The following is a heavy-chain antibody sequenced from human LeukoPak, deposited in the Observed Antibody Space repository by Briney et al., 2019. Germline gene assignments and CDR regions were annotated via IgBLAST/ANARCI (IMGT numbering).Heavy chain of an antibody. Sequence: GGSLRLSCAASGFTFSSYAMSWVRQAPGKGLEWVSAISGSGGSTYYADSVKGRFTISRDNSKNTLYLQMNSLRAEDTAVYYCAKDHVYDSSGYYSRDAFDIWGQGTMVTVSS. CDR1: GFTFSSYA. CDR3: AKDHVYDSSGYYSRDAFDI. CDR2: ISGSGGST. D-gene: IGHD3-22*01. V-gene: IGHV3-23*01. J-gene: IGHJ3*02.